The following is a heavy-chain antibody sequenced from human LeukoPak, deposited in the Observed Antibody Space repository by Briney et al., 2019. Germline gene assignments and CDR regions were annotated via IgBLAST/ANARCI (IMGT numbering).Heavy chain of an antibody. Sequence: GGSLRLSCAASGFTFSRYSMNWVRQAPGKGLEWVSSISSSSSYIYYADSVKGRFTISRDNAKNSLYLQMNSLRAEDTAMYYCARDPGIAAAGTGPAPLFDPWGQGTLVTVSS. V-gene: IGHV3-21*01. CDR1: GFTFSRYS. J-gene: IGHJ5*02. CDR3: ARDPGIAAAGTGPAPLFDP. CDR2: ISSSSSYI. D-gene: IGHD6-13*01.